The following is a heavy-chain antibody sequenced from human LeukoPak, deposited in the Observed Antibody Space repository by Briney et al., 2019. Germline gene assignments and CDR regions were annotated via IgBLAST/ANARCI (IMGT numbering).Heavy chain of an antibody. V-gene: IGHV3-33*01. Sequence: GGSLRLSCEPSGFTFSSYGMHWVRQAPGKGLEWVAVIWFDGTNKFYADSAKGRFTISRDNSENILHLEMTSLRVEDTAVYYCARRLRGSYGMDVWGKGTTVIVSS. CDR2: IWFDGTNK. J-gene: IGHJ6*03. CDR1: GFTFSSYG. D-gene: IGHD3-10*01. CDR3: ARRLRGSYGMDV.